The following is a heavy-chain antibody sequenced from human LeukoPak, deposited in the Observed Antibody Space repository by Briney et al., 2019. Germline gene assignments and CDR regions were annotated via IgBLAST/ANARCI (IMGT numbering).Heavy chain of an antibody. Sequence: TGGSLRLSCAASGFTFSSYAMSWVRQAPGKGLEWVSAISGSGGSTYYADSVRGRFTISRDNSKNTLYLQMNSLRAEDTAVFFCVKVGDTAMDRPPDYWGQGTLVTVSS. CDR3: VKVGDTAMDRPPDY. D-gene: IGHD5-18*01. V-gene: IGHV3-23*01. J-gene: IGHJ4*02. CDR1: GFTFSSYA. CDR2: ISGSGGST.